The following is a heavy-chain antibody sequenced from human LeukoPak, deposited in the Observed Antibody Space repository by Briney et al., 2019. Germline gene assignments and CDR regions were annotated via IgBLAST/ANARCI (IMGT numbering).Heavy chain of an antibody. CDR1: GGSISSGGYY. CDR3: ARGYSGYDSGPLDY. V-gene: IGHV4-31*03. J-gene: IGHJ4*02. CDR2: IYYSGST. Sequence: KASQTLSLTCTVSGGSISSGGYYWSWIRQHPGKGLEWIGYIYYSGSTYYNPSLKSRVTISVDTSKNQFSLKLSSVTAADTAVYYCARGYSGYDSGPLDYWGQGTLVTVSS. D-gene: IGHD5-12*01.